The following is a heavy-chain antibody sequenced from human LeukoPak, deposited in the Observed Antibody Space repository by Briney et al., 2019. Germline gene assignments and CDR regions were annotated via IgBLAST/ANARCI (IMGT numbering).Heavy chain of an antibody. CDR3: ATITSMRVVLIS. V-gene: IGHV3-23*01. CDR2: ISVSATNT. CDR1: GFTFSSFD. J-gene: IGHJ1*01. Sequence: GGSLRLSCAAFGFTFSSFDMTWVRQAPGKGLEWVSTISVSATNTYYADSVKGRFTISGDNSKNTLYLQMNSLRADDTAVYYCATITSMRVVLISWGQGTLVTVSS. D-gene: IGHD3-22*01.